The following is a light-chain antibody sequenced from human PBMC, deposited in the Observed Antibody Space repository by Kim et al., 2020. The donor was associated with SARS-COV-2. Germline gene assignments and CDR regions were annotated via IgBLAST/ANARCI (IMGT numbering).Light chain of an antibody. CDR2: TAF. J-gene: IGKJ2*01. Sequence: ASGGSKVHIPCEARQWNITNLVSEQQKQGNVPTLLICTAFPMQSGVPAQFRGSGSGTDFSLKITSLRPEDFAIYYWQQSYPNPYTYGQGNKREI. CDR1: QWNITN. V-gene: IGKV1-39*01. CDR3: QQSYPNPYT.